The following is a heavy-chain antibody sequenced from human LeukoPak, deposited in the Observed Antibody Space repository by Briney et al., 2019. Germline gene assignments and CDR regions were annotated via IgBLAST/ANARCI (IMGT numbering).Heavy chain of an antibody. V-gene: IGHV3-7*01. Sequence: PGGSLRLSCATSGFTFRNDWVTWVREAQGKGLEWVANINQDGTKKNYVASVKGRFTISRDKTKNSLFLQMNSLRAEDTAIYYCARDTSPSSRSSYFDALDMWGQGTMVTVSS. J-gene: IGHJ3*02. D-gene: IGHD6-13*01. CDR1: GFTFRNDW. CDR3: ARDTSPSSRSSYFDALDM. CDR2: INQDGTKK.